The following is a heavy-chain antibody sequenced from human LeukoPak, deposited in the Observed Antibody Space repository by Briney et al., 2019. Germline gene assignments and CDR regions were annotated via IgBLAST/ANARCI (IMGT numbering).Heavy chain of an antibody. V-gene: IGHV3-21*01. Sequence: GGSLRLSCAASGFTFSSYSMNWVRQAPGKGLEWVPSISSSSSYIYYADSVKGRFTISRDNAKNSLYLQMNSLRAEDTAVYYCARDYSSTAFDIWGQGTMVTVSS. CDR1: GFTFSSYS. CDR3: ARDYSSTAFDI. J-gene: IGHJ3*02. D-gene: IGHD6-13*01. CDR2: ISSSSSYI.